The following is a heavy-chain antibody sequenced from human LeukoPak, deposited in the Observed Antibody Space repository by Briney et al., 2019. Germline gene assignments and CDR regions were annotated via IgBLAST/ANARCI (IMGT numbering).Heavy chain of an antibody. J-gene: IGHJ4*02. CDR3: ARVDHDNSGYNFDY. Sequence: PSETLSLTCTVSGGSISSYYWSWIRQPPGKGLEWIGYIYYSGSTNYIPSLKSRVTISVDTSRNQFSLKLSSVTAADTAVYYCARVDHDNSGYNFDYWGQGTLVTVSS. V-gene: IGHV4-59*01. CDR2: IYYSGST. CDR1: GGSISSYY. D-gene: IGHD3-22*01.